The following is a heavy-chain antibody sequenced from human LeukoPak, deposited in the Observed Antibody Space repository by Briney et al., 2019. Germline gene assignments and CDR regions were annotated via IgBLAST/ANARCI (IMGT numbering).Heavy chain of an antibody. CDR3: ARGYPTDFDY. Sequence: GGSLRLSCAVSGFTFSSYAMNWVRQAPGKGLEWVSYISSSSTIYYADSVKGRFTISRDNAKDSLYLQMNGLTAEDTAVYFCARGYPTDFDYWGQGTLVTVFS. J-gene: IGHJ4*02. CDR1: GFTFSSYA. D-gene: IGHD1-1*01. CDR2: ISSSSTI. V-gene: IGHV3-48*04.